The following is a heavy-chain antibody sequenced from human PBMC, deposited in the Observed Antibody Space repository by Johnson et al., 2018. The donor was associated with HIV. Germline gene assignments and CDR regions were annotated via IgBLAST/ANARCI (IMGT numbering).Heavy chain of an antibody. J-gene: IGHJ3*02. D-gene: IGHD6-19*01. CDR1: GFTVSSNY. CDR3: ARGGVGGWDHDAFDI. CDR2: ISSGDRA. V-gene: IGHV3-53*01. Sequence: VQLVESGGGVVQPGRSLRLSCAASGFTVSSNYMSWVRQAPAKGLEWVSVISSGDRAFYADSVKGRFTISRDNFKNTLYLQMNSLRAEDTALYYCARGGVGGWDHDAFDIWGKGTMVTVSS.